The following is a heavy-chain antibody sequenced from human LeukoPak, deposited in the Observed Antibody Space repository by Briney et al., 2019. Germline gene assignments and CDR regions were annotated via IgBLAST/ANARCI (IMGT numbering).Heavy chain of an antibody. J-gene: IGHJ4*02. Sequence: SGPTLVKPTQTLTLTCTFSGFSLSTSGVGVGWIRQPPGKALEWLALIYWNDDRRYSPSLKSRLTITKDTSKNQVVLTMTNMDPVDTATYYCAHQSTVVSHFDYWGQGTLVTVSS. CDR1: GFSLSTSGVG. V-gene: IGHV2-5*01. CDR3: AHQSTVVSHFDY. CDR2: IYWNDDR. D-gene: IGHD4-23*01.